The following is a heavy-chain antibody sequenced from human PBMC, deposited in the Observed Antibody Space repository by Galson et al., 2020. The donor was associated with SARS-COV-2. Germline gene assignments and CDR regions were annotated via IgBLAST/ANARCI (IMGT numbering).Heavy chain of an antibody. V-gene: IGHV3-15*01. J-gene: IGHJ4*02. CDR3: STGGGTASRRGAY. Sequence: GGSLRLSCAASGFTFSNAWMTWVRQAPGKGLEWVGRTKSTTDGGTTDYAAPVKGRCTISRDDSKNTLYVQMNSLTTEDTAVYYCSTGGGTASRRGAYWGQGTLVTVSS. D-gene: IGHD3-16*01. CDR1: GFTFSNAW. CDR2: TKSTTDGGTT.